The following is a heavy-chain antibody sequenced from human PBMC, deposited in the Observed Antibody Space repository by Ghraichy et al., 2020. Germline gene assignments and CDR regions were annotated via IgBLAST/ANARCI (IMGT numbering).Heavy chain of an antibody. Sequence: ESLNISCTVSGGSISSSSYYWGWIRQPPGKGLEWIGSIYYSGSTYYNPSLKSRVTISVDTSKNQFSLKLSSVTAADTAVYYCARSYYYDSSGYYGGYTPGGNWFDPWGQGTLVTVSS. V-gene: IGHV4-39*01. CDR3: ARSYYYDSSGYYGGYTPGGNWFDP. CDR1: GGSISSSSYY. D-gene: IGHD3-22*01. CDR2: IYYSGST. J-gene: IGHJ5*02.